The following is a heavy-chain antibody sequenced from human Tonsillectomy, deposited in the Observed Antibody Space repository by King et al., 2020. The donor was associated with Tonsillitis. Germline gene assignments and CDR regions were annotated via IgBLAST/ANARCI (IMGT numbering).Heavy chain of an antibody. CDR2: VYSTGST. J-gene: IGHJ6*02. Sequence: LQLQESGPGLVKPSQTLSLTCTVSGDSTTSKKYYWGWIRQPPGKGLEWLGSVYSTGSTYYKPSLESRVSMSVDTSKNQFSLKLRSVTAADTAVYYCARHQENCSGGNCYSGVNYGPDVWGQGTTVTVSS. CDR1: GDSTTSKKYY. V-gene: IGHV4-39*07. CDR3: ARHQENCSGGNCYSGVNYGPDV. D-gene: IGHD2-21*01.